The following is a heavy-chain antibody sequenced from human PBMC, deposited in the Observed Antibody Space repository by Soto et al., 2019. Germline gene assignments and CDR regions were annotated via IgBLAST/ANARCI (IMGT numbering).Heavy chain of an antibody. Sequence: QVQLVESGGGVVQPGRSLRLSCAAPGFTFSSYAMHWVRQAPGKGLEWVAVISYDGSNKYYADSVKGRFTISRDNSKNTLYLQMNSLRAEDTAVYYCARDLEVAVAGAWGQGTLVTVSS. D-gene: IGHD6-19*01. CDR1: GFTFSSYA. J-gene: IGHJ5*02. CDR3: ARDLEVAVAGA. V-gene: IGHV3-30-3*01. CDR2: ISYDGSNK.